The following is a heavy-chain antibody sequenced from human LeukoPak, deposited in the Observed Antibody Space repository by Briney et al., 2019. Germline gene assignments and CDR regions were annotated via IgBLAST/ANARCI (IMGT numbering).Heavy chain of an antibody. CDR2: ISAYNGNT. CDR1: GYTFTSYG. CDR3: ATERGIAAAGTIFDY. V-gene: IGHV1-18*01. J-gene: IGHJ4*02. D-gene: IGHD6-13*01. Sequence: ASVKVSCKASGYTFTSYGISWVRQAPGQGLEWMGWISAYNGNTNYAQKLQGRVTMTTDTSTSTAYMELRSLRSDDTAVYYCATERGIAAAGTIFDYWGQGTLVTVSS.